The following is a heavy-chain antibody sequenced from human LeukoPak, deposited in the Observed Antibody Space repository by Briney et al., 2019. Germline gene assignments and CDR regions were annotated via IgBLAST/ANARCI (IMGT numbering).Heavy chain of an antibody. J-gene: IGHJ4*02. CDR2: IYYSGST. CDR1: GGSISSYY. CDR3: ARGNYDWGFDY. V-gene: IGHV4-59*12. D-gene: IGHD3-16*01. Sequence: PSETLSLTCTVSGGSISSYYWSWIRQPPGKGLEWIGYIYYSGSTNYNPSLKSRVTISVDTSKNQFSLKLSSVTAADTAVYYCARGNYDWGFDYWGQGTLVTVSS.